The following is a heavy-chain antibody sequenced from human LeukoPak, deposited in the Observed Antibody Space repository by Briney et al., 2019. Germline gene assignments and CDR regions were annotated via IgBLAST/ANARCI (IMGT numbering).Heavy chain of an antibody. Sequence: ASVKVSCKASGYTFTSYDINWVRQATGRGLEWMGWMNPNSGNTGYAQKFQGRVTITRNTSISTAYMELSSLRSEDTAVYYCARGLLNTGGFDPWGQGTLVTVSS. CDR2: MNPNSGNT. V-gene: IGHV1-8*03. CDR3: ARGLLNTGGFDP. CDR1: GYTFTSYD. J-gene: IGHJ5*02. D-gene: IGHD1-14*01.